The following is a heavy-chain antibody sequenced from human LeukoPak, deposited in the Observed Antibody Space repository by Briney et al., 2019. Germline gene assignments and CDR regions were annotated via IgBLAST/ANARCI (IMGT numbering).Heavy chain of an antibody. CDR1: GFTFSSYG. V-gene: IGHV3-33*06. D-gene: IGHD2-8*01. J-gene: IGHJ6*02. Sequence: GGSLSLSCATSGFTFSSYGMHWVRQPPGKGLEWVAVIWYDGSNIHYADSVKGRFTISRDSSKNMLYLQMNILRAEDTGVYYCANNGVSPNYYYGMNVWGQGTTVTVSS. CDR2: IWYDGSNI. CDR3: ANNGVSPNYYYGMNV.